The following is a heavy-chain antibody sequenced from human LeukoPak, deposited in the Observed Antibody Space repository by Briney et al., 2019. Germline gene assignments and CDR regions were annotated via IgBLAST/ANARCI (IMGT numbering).Heavy chain of an antibody. V-gene: IGHV4-34*01. CDR3: ARCVYGVTTT. CDR1: GGSFSGYY. CDR2: INHSGST. Sequence: SETLSLTCAVYGGSFSGYYWSWIRQPPGQGLEWIGEINHSGSTNYKPSLKSRVTISVDTSKNQFSLKLSSVTAADTAVYYCARCVYGVTTTWGQGTLVTVSS. D-gene: IGHD4-17*01. J-gene: IGHJ4*02.